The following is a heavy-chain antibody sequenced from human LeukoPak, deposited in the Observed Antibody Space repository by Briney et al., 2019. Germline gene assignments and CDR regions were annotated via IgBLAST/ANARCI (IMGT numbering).Heavy chain of an antibody. D-gene: IGHD2-15*01. CDR1: GYTFTSYA. Sequence: ASVKVPCKASGYTFTSYAMHWVRQAPGQRLEWMGWINAVNGNTKYSQKFQGRVTITRDTSASTAYMELSSLRSEDTAVYYCARGYSSGGSCYVHWFDPWGQGTLVTVSS. CDR3: ARGYSSGGSCYVHWFDP. V-gene: IGHV1-3*01. CDR2: INAVNGNT. J-gene: IGHJ5*02.